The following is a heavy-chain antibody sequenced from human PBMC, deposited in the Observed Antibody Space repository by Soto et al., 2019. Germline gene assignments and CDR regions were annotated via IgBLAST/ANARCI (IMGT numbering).Heavy chain of an antibody. CDR3: ARRGTTWYYVYAFDI. V-gene: IGHV1-18*01. D-gene: IGHD3-16*01. J-gene: IGHJ3*02. CDR1: GYTFTSYG. Sequence: VKVSCKASGYTFTSYGISWVRQAPGQGLEWMGWISAYNGNTNYAQKLQGRVTMTTDTSTSTAYMELRSLRSDDTAVYYCARRGTTWYYVYAFDIWGQGTMVTVSS. CDR2: ISAYNGNT.